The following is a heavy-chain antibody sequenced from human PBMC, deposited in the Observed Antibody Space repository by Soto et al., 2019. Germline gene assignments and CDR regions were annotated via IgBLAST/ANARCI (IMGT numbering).Heavy chain of an antibody. CDR3: AREFTDYYGSGSYNYYYYYGMDV. D-gene: IGHD3-10*01. CDR2: INSDGSST. CDR1: GFTFSSYW. Sequence: GGSLRLSCAASGFTFSSYWMHWVRQAPGKGLVWVSRINSDGSSTSYADSVKGRFTISRDNAKNTLYLQMNSLRAEDTAVYYCAREFTDYYGSGSYNYYYYYGMDVWGQGTTVTVSS. J-gene: IGHJ6*02. V-gene: IGHV3-74*01.